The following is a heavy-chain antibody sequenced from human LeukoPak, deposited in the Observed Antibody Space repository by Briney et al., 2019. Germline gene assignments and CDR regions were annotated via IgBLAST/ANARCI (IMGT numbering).Heavy chain of an antibody. CDR2: ISGSGGST. CDR1: GFTFTTYW. D-gene: IGHD3-22*01. CDR3: ARGIYDSRGYWIDY. V-gene: IGHV3-23*01. Sequence: PGGSLRLSCAASGFTFTTYWMSWVRQAPGKGLEWVSAISGSGGSTYYADSVKGRFTISRDNSKNTLYLQMNSLRAEDTAVYYCARGIYDSRGYWIDYWGQGTLVTVSS. J-gene: IGHJ4*02.